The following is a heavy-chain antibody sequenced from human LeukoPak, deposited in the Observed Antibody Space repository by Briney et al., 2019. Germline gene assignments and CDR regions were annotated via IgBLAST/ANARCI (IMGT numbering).Heavy chain of an antibody. Sequence: GGSLRLSCAASGFTFSSYAMTWFRQTPDKGLEWVSSVSGSGGNTYYADSVKGRFTIPRDNPKNTLYLQMSSLRAEDTAVYYCAKDTDRWGQGTLVTVSS. D-gene: IGHD4-17*01. CDR1: GFTFSSYA. CDR2: VSGSGGNT. V-gene: IGHV3-23*01. CDR3: AKDTDR. J-gene: IGHJ4*02.